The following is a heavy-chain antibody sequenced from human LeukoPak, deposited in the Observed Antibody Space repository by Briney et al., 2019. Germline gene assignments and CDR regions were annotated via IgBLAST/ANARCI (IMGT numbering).Heavy chain of an antibody. CDR1: GFTFSRYY. CDR2: IRQDGSER. V-gene: IGHV3-7*01. Sequence: PGGSLRLSCVGSGFTFSRYYMTWVRQAPGKGLEWVANIRQDGSERYYVDSVKGRFTISRDNAKNSAYLQMNSLRAEDTAVYYCARTRFLEWLLGRQRGYFDYWGQGTLVTVSS. J-gene: IGHJ4*02. CDR3: ARTRFLEWLLGRQRGYFDY. D-gene: IGHD3-3*01.